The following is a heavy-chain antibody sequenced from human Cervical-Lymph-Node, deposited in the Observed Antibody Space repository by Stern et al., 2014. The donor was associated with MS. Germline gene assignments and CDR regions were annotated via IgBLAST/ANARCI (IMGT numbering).Heavy chain of an antibody. D-gene: IGHD3-10*01. J-gene: IGHJ4*02. Sequence: EVQLVESGGGLVQPGGSLRLSCAASGLTSSNSWMHWVRQAPGKGLGWVSRISGDGTITDYADSVKGRFTISRDTAKSTLFLQMNSLRDEDSAVYYCTTAAQVRGQGILVTVSS. V-gene: IGHV3-74*02. CDR1: GLTSSNSW. CDR3: TTAAQV. CDR2: ISGDGTIT.